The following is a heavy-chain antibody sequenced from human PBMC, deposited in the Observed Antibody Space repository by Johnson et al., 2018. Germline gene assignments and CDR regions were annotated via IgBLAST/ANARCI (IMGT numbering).Heavy chain of an antibody. CDR1: GGTFSSYA. J-gene: IGHJ6*02. CDR2: IIPIFGTA. CDR3: ARDLRYCSSTSCLSYYYYGMDV. Sequence: QVQLVQSGAEVKKPGSSVKVSCKASGGTFSSYAISWVRQAPGQGLEWMGGIIPIFGTANYAQKFQGRVTITADEATSPAYMELSSLRSEDTAVYYCARDLRYCSSTSCLSYYYYGMDVWGQGTTVTVSS. V-gene: IGHV1-69*01. D-gene: IGHD2-2*01.